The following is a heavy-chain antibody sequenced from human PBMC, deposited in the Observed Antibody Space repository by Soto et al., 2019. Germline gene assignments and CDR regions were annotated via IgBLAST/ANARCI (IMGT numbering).Heavy chain of an antibody. CDR2: ISYDGSDK. CDR3: ARGGGFCGADCYKGGIDY. Sequence: GGSLRLSCAASGFTFSPYTMHWVRQTPGKGLEWVAVISYDGSDKNYADSVRGRFTISRDNSKNTLFLQMNSLRAEDTALYYCARGGGFCGADCYKGGIDYWGQGALVTVSS. CDR1: GFTFSPYT. V-gene: IGHV3-30-3*01. J-gene: IGHJ4*02. D-gene: IGHD2-21*02.